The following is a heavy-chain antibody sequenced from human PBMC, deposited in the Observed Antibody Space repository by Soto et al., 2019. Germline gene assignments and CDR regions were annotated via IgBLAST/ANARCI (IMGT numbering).Heavy chain of an antibody. J-gene: IGHJ6*04. CDR3: AREPTGRGVGPGRMDV. D-gene: IGHD3-3*01. V-gene: IGHV3-21*01. CDR1: GFTFSSYS. CDR2: ISSSSSYI. Sequence: EVQLVESGGGLVKPGGSLRLSCAASGFTFSSYSMNWVRQAPGKGLEWVSSISSSSSYIYYADSVKGRFTISRDNSKNSLYLQMNSLRAEDTAVYYCAREPTGRGVGPGRMDVWGKGTTVTVSS.